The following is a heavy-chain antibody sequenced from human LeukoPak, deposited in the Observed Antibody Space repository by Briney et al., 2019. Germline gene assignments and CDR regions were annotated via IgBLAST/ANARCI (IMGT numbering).Heavy chain of an antibody. CDR3: ARGSMATNGDYFDY. CDR1: GGTFNSYA. D-gene: IGHD5-24*01. Sequence: SVTVSCKASGGTFNSYAISWVRQAPGQGLEWMGGIIPIFGTANYAQKFQGRVTITADESTSTAYMELSSLRSEDTAVYYCARGSMATNGDYFDYWGQGTLVTVSS. J-gene: IGHJ4*02. V-gene: IGHV1-69*13. CDR2: IIPIFGTA.